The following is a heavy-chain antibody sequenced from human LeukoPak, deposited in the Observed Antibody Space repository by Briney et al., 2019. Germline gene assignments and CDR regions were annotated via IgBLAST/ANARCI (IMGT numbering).Heavy chain of an antibody. CDR3: ATGLFEEGNNWFDP. V-gene: IGHV1-2*06. J-gene: IGHJ5*02. Sequence: ASVKVSCKASGYTFTDYYMHWVRQDPGQGLEVVGRINPYSGDTNYAQRSQRRVTMTRDTYIPTAYMELSRLTYDDTAVYYCATGLFEEGNNWFDPWGQGTLVTVSS. CDR2: INPYSGDT. CDR1: GYTFTDYY.